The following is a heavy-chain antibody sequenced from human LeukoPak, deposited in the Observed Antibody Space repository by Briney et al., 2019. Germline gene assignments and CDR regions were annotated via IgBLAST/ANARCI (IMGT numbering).Heavy chain of an antibody. V-gene: IGHV4-34*01. CDR3: ARDLRAAAGTCFDY. J-gene: IGHJ4*02. CDR1: GGSFSGYY. Sequence: SETLSLTCAVYGGSFSGYYWSWIRQPPGKGLEWIGEINHSGSTNYNPSLKSRVTISVDTSKNQFSLKLSSVTAADTAVYYCARDLRAAAGTCFDYWGQGTLVTVSS. D-gene: IGHD6-13*01. CDR2: INHSGST.